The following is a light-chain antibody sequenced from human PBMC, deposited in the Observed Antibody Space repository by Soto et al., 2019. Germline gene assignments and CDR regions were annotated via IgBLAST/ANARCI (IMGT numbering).Light chain of an antibody. CDR3: SSYTSSSYVV. J-gene: IGLJ2*01. Sequence: QSALTQPASVSGSPGQSITISCTGTSSDVGGYNYVSWYQQHPGKAPKLMIYEVSNRPSGVSNRFSGSKSGNTAPLTISGLQAEDEADYYCSSYTSSSYVVFGGGTQLTVL. V-gene: IGLV2-14*01. CDR2: EVS. CDR1: SSDVGGYNY.